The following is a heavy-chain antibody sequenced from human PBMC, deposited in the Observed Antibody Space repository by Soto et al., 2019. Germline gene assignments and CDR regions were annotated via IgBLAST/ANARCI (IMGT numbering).Heavy chain of an antibody. Sequence: EVQLVESGGGLVQPGGSLRLSCAASGFTFSSYWMSWGRQAPGKGLEWVANIKQDGSEKYYVDSVKGRFTISRDNAKNSLYLKMNSLRAEDTAVYYCAGDIVATFYGGYSYGMDVWGQGTTVTVSS. CDR1: GFTFSSYW. V-gene: IGHV3-7*01. CDR2: IKQDGSEK. CDR3: AGDIVATFYGGYSYGMDV. J-gene: IGHJ6*02. D-gene: IGHD5-12*01.